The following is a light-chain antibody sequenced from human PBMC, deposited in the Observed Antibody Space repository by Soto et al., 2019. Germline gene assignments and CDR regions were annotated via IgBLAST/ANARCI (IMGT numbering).Light chain of an antibody. CDR2: GAF. V-gene: IGKV1-6*01. Sequence: AIQMTQSPSSLSASVGDRVTINCRASQAIGNELSWYQQKPGKAPKLLIYGAFTLESGVPLRFSGSGSGPDFTHTSSAHQPEDFANYYCLQDYNDWWTFGQGTKVDIK. CDR1: QAIGNE. J-gene: IGKJ1*01. CDR3: LQDYNDWWT.